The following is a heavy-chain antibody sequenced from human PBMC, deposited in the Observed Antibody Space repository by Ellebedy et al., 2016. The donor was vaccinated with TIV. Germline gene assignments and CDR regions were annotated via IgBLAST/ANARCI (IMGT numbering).Heavy chain of an antibody. CDR1: GFTFSTYW. CDR3: AREVGGGGAY. Sequence: GGSLRLXCAASGFTFSTYWMHWVRQAPGKGLEWVANIKQDGSEKYYVDSVKGRFTISRDNAKNSLYLQMNSLRAEDTAMYYCAREVGGGGAYWGQGTLVTVSS. D-gene: IGHD2-21*01. J-gene: IGHJ4*02. CDR2: IKQDGSEK. V-gene: IGHV3-7*01.